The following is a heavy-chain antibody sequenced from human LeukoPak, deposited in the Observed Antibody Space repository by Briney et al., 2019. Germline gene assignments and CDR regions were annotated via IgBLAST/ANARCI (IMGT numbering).Heavy chain of an antibody. CDR1: GGSYSGYY. V-gene: IGHV4-34*01. D-gene: IGHD3-16*01. J-gene: IGHJ6*03. CDR2: INHSGST. CDR3: ARLPGRRRRWGYYMDV. Sequence: SETLSLTYAVYGGSYSGYYWSWIRQPPGKGLEWIGEINHSGSTNYNPSLKSRVTISVDTSKNQFSLKLSSVTAADTAVYYCARLPGRRRRWGYYMDVWGKGTTVTVSS.